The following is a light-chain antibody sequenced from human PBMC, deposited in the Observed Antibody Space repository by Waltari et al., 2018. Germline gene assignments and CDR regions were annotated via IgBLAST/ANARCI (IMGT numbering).Light chain of an antibody. CDR1: YRDVGSYDY. CDR3: SSYRSTSTPYV. Sequence: HSALTQTASVSESPGPSITLPCPGTYRDVGSYDYVYLYQQYPGKAPKLMIYEVNNRPTVVSSRFSGSKSGNTASLTISGLQPEDEGDYYCSSYRSTSTPYVFGTGTKVTVL. V-gene: IGLV2-14*01. J-gene: IGLJ1*01. CDR2: EVN.